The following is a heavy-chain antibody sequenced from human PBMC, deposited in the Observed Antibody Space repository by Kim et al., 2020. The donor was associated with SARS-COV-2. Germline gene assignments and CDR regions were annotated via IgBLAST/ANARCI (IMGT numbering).Heavy chain of an antibody. V-gene: IGHV3-7*01. J-gene: IGHJ4*02. D-gene: IGHD3-16*02. Sequence: VEAVKGRYTISRDNAKNSLYLQKNRLRAEETAVYYCARGGITFGGVIGIDYWGQGTLVTVSS. CDR3: ARGGITFGGVIGIDY.